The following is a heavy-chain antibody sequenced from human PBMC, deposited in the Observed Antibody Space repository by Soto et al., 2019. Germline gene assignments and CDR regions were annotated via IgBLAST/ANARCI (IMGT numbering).Heavy chain of an antibody. CDR2: IYYSGST. V-gene: IGHV4-39*01. Sequence: SETLSLTCTVSGGSVSSGSYYWSWIRQPPGKGLEWIGTIYYSGSTYYNPSLKSRVAISVDTSKNQFSLKLSSVTAADTAVYYCARRDNWSDSHFDYWGRGTLVTVSS. CDR1: GGSVSSGSYY. D-gene: IGHD1-1*01. CDR3: ARRDNWSDSHFDY. J-gene: IGHJ4*02.